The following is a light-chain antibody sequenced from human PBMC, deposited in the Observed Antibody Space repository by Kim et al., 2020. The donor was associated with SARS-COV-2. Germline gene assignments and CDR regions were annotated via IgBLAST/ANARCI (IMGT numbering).Light chain of an antibody. V-gene: IGLV2-8*01. Sequence: GQSVTISCTGTSGDVGAYDYVSWYQQHPGKAPKLIISEVNKRPSGVPDRFSGSKSGNTASLTVSGLQAEDEADYYCSSYAGSNTYVFGAGSKVTVL. CDR3: SSYAGSNTYV. CDR1: SGDVGAYDY. J-gene: IGLJ1*01. CDR2: EVN.